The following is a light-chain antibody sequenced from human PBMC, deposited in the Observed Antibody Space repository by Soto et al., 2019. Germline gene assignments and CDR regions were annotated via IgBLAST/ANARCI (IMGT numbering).Light chain of an antibody. CDR2: GAS. Sequence: EIVMTQSPATLSVSPGDRATVSCRASQSVSSNLAWYQQKPGQAPRLLIYGASTRATGIPARFSGSGSGTEFTLTISSLQSEDFAVYYCQHYNNWPPWTFGQGTKV. CDR1: QSVSSN. J-gene: IGKJ1*01. CDR3: QHYNNWPPWT. V-gene: IGKV3-15*01.